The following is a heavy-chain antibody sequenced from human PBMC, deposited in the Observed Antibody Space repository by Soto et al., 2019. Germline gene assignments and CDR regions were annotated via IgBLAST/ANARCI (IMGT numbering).Heavy chain of an antibody. CDR2: IRSKANDYAT. CDR3: TGGYCTGGTCYSGYFQH. V-gene: IGHV3-73*02. J-gene: IGHJ1*01. Sequence: EVQLVQSGGGLVQPGGSLKLSCAASGFTFSGSTVHWVRQASGEGLQWVGRIRSKANDYATTYIASVKGRSTISRDDSRNTAYLQMSALKPEDTAVYYCTGGYCTGGTCYSGYFQHWGQVALVTVFS. D-gene: IGHD2-15*01. CDR1: GFTFSGST.